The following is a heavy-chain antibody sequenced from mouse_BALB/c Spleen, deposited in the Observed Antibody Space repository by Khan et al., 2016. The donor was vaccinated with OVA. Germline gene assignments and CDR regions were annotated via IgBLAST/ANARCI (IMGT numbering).Heavy chain of an antibody. Sequence: VRLQQSGPDLVKPGASVKISCKASGYSFTLYYMTWVKQSHGKSLEWIGRVNPNTGGSDYTQEFKCKAILTVDKSSNTAYMELHSLSSEDYAVYYCARGYDFFDYWGQGTLVTVSA. CDR2: VNPNTGGS. CDR1: GYSFTLYY. J-gene: IGHJ3*01. V-gene: IGHV1-26*01. D-gene: IGHD2-14*01. CDR3: ARGYDFFDY.